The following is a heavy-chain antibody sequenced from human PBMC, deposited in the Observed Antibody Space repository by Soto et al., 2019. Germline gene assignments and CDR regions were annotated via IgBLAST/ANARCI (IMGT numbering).Heavy chain of an antibody. CDR2: INQDGREK. CDR3: ARDGEAAGLYLDY. V-gene: IGHV3-7*01. D-gene: IGHD3-16*01. Sequence: EVQLVESGGGLVQPGGSLRLSCAASGFIFSSYWLNWVRRAPGRGLEWVASINQDGREKYYGDFVKGRFPISRDNAKNSLYLQVNSLRAEDTAVYYCARDGEAAGLYLDYWGQGTLVTVSS. CDR1: GFIFSSYW. J-gene: IGHJ4*02.